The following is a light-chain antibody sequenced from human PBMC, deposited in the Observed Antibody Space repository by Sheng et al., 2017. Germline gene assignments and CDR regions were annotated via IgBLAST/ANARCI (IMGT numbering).Light chain of an antibody. CDR1: QSISSW. V-gene: IGKV1-5*03. CDR3: QQYNSDSRT. CDR2: QAF. J-gene: IGKJ5*01. Sequence: DIQMTQSPSTLSASVGDRITITCRASQSISSWLAWYQQKPGKVPKLLIYQAFRLNSGVPSRFSGSGSGTDFTLTISSLQPDDFATYYCQQYNSDSRTFG.